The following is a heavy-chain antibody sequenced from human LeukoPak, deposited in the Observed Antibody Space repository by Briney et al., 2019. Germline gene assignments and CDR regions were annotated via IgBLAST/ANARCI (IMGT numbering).Heavy chain of an antibody. Sequence: GGSLRLSCAASGFTFSSYGMSWVRQAPGKGLEWVSAISGSGGSTYYADSVKGRFTISRDNSKNTLYLQMNSLRAEDTAVYYCAKGFTSSWGYYYMDVWGKGTTVTISS. CDR3: AKGFTSSWGYYYMDV. CDR1: GFTFSSYG. J-gene: IGHJ6*03. V-gene: IGHV3-23*01. D-gene: IGHD6-13*01. CDR2: ISGSGGST.